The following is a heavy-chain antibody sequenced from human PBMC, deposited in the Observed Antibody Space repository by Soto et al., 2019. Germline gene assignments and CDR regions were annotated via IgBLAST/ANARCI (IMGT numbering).Heavy chain of an antibody. D-gene: IGHD6-13*01. CDR1: GYTLTELS. CDR2: FDPEDGET. J-gene: IGHJ4*02. V-gene: IGHV1-24*01. Sequence: ASVNVSCKFSGYTLTELSIHWGRQAPGKGLEWMGGFDPEDGETIYAQKFQGRVTMTEDTSTDTAYMELSSLRSEDTAVYYCATFRASSWYLWGQGTLVTVSS. CDR3: ATFRASSWYL.